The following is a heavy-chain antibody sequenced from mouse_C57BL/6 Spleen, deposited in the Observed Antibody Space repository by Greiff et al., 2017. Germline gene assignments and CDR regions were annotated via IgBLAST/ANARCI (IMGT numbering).Heavy chain of an antibody. J-gene: IGHJ4*01. Sequence: VQLQQSGAELVRPGASVKLSCKASGYTFTDYFINWVKPRPGQGLEWIARIYPGSGNTYYNEKFKGKATLTAEKSSSTAYMQLSSLTSEDSAVYFCARGYGDSFYAMDYWGQGTSVTVSS. V-gene: IGHV1-76*01. CDR2: IYPGSGNT. CDR3: ARGYGDSFYAMDY. D-gene: IGHD2-13*01. CDR1: GYTFTDYF.